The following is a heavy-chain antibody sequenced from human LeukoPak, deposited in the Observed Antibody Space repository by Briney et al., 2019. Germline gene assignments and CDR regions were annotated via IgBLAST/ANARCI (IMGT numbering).Heavy chain of an antibody. CDR1: GGSFSGCY. V-gene: IGHV4-34*01. CDR3: ARGRDYDFWSGYYNRELDY. D-gene: IGHD3-3*01. J-gene: IGHJ4*02. CDR2: INHSGST. Sequence: SETLSLTCAVYGGSFSGCYWSWIRQPPGKGLEWIGEINHSGSTNYNPSLKSRVTISVDTSKNQFSLKLSSVTAADTAVYYCARGRDYDFWSGYYNRELDYWGQGTLVTVSS.